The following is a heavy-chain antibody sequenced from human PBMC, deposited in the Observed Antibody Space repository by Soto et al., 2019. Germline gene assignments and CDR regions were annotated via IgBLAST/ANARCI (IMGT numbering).Heavy chain of an antibody. CDR1: GFTFSSYG. CDR3: AIFPPWSPDGFDI. Sequence: QVQLVESGGDVVQPGRSLRLSCAASGFTFSSYGMHWVRQAPGKGLEWVAVISYDGSHKYYADSVKGRFTISRDNSKNTLYLQMNSLKTEDTAVYYCAIFPPWSPDGFDIWGQGTMVIVSS. D-gene: IGHD3-3*01. V-gene: IGHV3-30*03. CDR2: ISYDGSHK. J-gene: IGHJ3*02.